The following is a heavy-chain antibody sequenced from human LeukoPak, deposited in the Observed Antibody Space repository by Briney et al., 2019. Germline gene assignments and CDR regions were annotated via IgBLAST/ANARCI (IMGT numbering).Heavy chain of an antibody. V-gene: IGHV3-30*04. CDR2: ISYDGSNE. J-gene: IGHJ6*03. CDR1: GFTFSSYV. D-gene: IGHD3-3*01. Sequence: PGGSLRLSCAASGFTFSSYVMHWVRQAPGKGLEWVAIISYDGSNEYCADSVKGRFTISRDNSKNTLYLQMNSLRAEDTAVYYCAKFQRFLEWLLSDNYYYYYMDVWGKGTTVTVSS. CDR3: AKFQRFLEWLLSDNYYYYYMDV.